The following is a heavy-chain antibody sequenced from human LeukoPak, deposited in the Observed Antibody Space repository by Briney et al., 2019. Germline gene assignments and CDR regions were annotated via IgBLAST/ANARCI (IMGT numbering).Heavy chain of an antibody. D-gene: IGHD2-15*01. J-gene: IGHJ3*02. CDR3: ARVTGYCSGGSCYDDAFDI. Sequence: PSETLSLTCTVSGGSISSYYWSWIRQPPGKGLEWIGYLYYSGSTKYNPSLKGRVTISVDTSKNQFSLKLSSVTAADTAVYYCARVTGYCSGGSCYDDAFDIWGQGTMVAVSS. CDR2: LYYSGST. V-gene: IGHV4-59*01. CDR1: GGSISSYY.